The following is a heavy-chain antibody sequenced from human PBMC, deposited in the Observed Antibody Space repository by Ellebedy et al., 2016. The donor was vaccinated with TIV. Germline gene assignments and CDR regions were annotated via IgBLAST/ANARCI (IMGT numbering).Heavy chain of an antibody. D-gene: IGHD2-15*01. CDR3: ARGIRMPSDY. V-gene: IGHV1-8*01. Sequence: AASVKVSCKASGYTFTSYDINWARQDTGQGLEGMGWMNPDSGNTAYAQKFQGRVSMTRNTSLSTAYLELSNLRSDDTAVYYCARGIRMPSDYWGQGTLVTVSS. CDR2: MNPDSGNT. CDR1: GYTFTSYD. J-gene: IGHJ4*02.